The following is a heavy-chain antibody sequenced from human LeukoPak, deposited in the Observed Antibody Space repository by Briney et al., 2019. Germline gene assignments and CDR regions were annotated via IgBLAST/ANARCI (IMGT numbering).Heavy chain of an antibody. CDR2: INNDASST. J-gene: IGHJ4*02. Sequence: GGSLRLSCAASGFSFSSYEMNWVRQVPGKGLVWVARINNDASSTAYADSEKGRFTISRDNAKNTLYLQMNSLRAEDTAVYYCVRGAPFDYWGQGTLVTVSS. CDR1: GFSFSSYE. V-gene: IGHV3-74*01. CDR3: VRGAPFDY.